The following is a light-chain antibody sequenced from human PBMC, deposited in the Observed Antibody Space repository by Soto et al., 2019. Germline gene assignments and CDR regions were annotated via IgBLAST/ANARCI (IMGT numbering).Light chain of an antibody. CDR1: SSDVGGYNY. CDR3: SSYTGGNPSYV. Sequence: QSVLTQPPSASGSPGQSVTISCTGTSSDVGGYNYVSWYQQHPGKAPKVMIYEVSKRPSGVPDRFSGSKSGNTASLTVSGLQAEDEADYYCSSYTGGNPSYVFGTGTKLTVL. CDR2: EVS. J-gene: IGLJ1*01. V-gene: IGLV2-8*01.